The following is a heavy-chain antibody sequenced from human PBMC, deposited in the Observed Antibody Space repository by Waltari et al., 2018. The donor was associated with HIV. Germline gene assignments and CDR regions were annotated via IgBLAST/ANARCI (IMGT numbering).Heavy chain of an antibody. Sequence: QVQLVESGGGVVQPGRSLRLSCAASGFTFSSYGMHWVRQAPGKGLEWVAVISYDGSNKYYADSVKGRFTISRDKSKNTLYLQMNSLRAEDTAVYYCAKDSHSNYFDYWGQGTLVTVSS. CDR2: ISYDGSNK. CDR3: AKDSHSNYFDY. CDR1: GFTFSSYG. V-gene: IGHV3-30*18. D-gene: IGHD4-4*01. J-gene: IGHJ4*02.